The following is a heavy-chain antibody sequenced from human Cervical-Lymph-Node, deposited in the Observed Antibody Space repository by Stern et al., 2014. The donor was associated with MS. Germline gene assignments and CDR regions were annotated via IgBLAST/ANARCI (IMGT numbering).Heavy chain of an antibody. CDR3: TRDQIGDFWSGYYGMDV. D-gene: IGHD3-3*01. Sequence: EVQLVESGGGLVQPGGSLRLSCAASGFTFSSYWMHWVRHVPGKGLVWVSRISGDGSSTSYADSVKGRFTISRDNAQNTLYLQMNSLRAEDTAVYYCTRDQIGDFWSGYYGMDVWGQGTTVTVSS. J-gene: IGHJ6*02. CDR2: ISGDGSST. CDR1: GFTFSSYW. V-gene: IGHV3-74*01.